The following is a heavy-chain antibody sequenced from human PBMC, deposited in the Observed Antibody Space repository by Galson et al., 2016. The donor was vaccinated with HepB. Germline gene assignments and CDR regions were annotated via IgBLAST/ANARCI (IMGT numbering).Heavy chain of an antibody. Sequence: LRLSCAASGFTFSIYHFHWVRQAPGKGLEWVSRITADGSSTTYADSVRGRFSVSTDTAENTIHLQMNNLRVEDTAVYYCTRDWFGYLDHWGQGALVTVSS. CDR2: ITADGSST. CDR3: TRDWFGYLDH. CDR1: GFTFSIYH. D-gene: IGHD3-22*01. V-gene: IGHV3-74*01. J-gene: IGHJ4*02.